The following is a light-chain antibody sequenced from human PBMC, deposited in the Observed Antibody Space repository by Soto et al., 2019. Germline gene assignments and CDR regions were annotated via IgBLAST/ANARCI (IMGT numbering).Light chain of an antibody. V-gene: IGKV3-15*01. J-gene: IGKJ1*01. CDR2: DAS. CDR1: QDISNY. CDR3: QQYNNWPPT. Sequence: DIEMTQSPATLSVSVGDRATITCKASQDISNYLTWYQQKPGQAPRLLIYDASTRATGVPARFSGSGSGTEFTLTISSLQSEDFAVYYCQQYNNWPPTFGQGTKVDIK.